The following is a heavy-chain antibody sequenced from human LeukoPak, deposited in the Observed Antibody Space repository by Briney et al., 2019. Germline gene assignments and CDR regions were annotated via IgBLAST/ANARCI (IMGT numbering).Heavy chain of an antibody. CDR2: FSTSSGTI. CDR1: GFTFSSYS. D-gene: IGHD3-22*01. Sequence: GGSLRFSCAASGFTFSSYSMNWVRQAPGKGLEWISYFSTSSGTISYADSLKGRFIVSRDNAKNSVDLQMNSLRAEDTAVYYCARDSIEDYYDSSGYFDYWGQGILVTVSS. J-gene: IGHJ4*02. V-gene: IGHV3-48*04. CDR3: ARDSIEDYYDSSGYFDY.